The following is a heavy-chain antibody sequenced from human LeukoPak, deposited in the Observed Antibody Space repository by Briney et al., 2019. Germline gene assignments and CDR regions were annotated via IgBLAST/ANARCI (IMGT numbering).Heavy chain of an antibody. CDR3: ATHTSYIDY. CDR2: MNPNNGNT. D-gene: IGHD2-2*01. CDR1: GYTFTSYD. J-gene: IGHJ4*02. Sequence: ASVKVSCKASGYTFTSYDINWVRQATGQGLEWMAWMNPNNGNTGNAQKFQGRVTMTRDTSISTAYMELSRLRSDDTAVYYCATHTSYIDYWGQGTLVTVSS. V-gene: IGHV1-8*01.